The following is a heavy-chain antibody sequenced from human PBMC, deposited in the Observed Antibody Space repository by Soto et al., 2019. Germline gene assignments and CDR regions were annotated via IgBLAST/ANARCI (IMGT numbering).Heavy chain of an antibody. CDR2: IRSKANSYAT. V-gene: IGHV3-73*01. D-gene: IGHD6-13*01. CDR1: GFTFSGSA. Sequence: GGSLRLSCAASGFTFSGSAMHWVRQASGKGLEWVGRIRSKANSYATAYAASVKGRFTISRDDSKNTAYLQMNSLKTEDTAVYYCTATLAAQTLNDYWGQGTLVTVSS. J-gene: IGHJ4*02. CDR3: TATLAAQTLNDY.